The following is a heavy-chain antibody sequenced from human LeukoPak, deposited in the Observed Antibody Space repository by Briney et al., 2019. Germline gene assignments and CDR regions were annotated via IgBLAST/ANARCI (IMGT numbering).Heavy chain of an antibody. Sequence: PGGSLRLSCVTSGFTFTIYLMSWVRQAPGKGLEWVANIKEDGSTKWYVDSVRGRFTISRDNAKNSLYLQMNSLRAEDTAVYYCARDRESNWFPYLDAWGQGTLVTVSP. D-gene: IGHD6-13*01. CDR1: GFTFTIYL. J-gene: IGHJ4*02. V-gene: IGHV3-7*01. CDR2: IKEDGSTK. CDR3: ARDRESNWFPYLDA.